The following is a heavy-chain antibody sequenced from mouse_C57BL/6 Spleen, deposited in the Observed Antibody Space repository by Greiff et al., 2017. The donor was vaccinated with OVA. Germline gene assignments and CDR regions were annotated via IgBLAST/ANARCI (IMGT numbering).Heavy chain of an antibody. CDR3: ARRNYGSSWYFDV. V-gene: IGHV1-69*01. D-gene: IGHD1-1*01. CDR1: GYTFTSYW. CDR2: IDPSDSYT. Sequence: QVQLKQPGAELVMPGASVKLSCKASGYTFTSYWMHWVKQRPGQGLEWIGEIDPSDSYTNYNQKFKGKSTLTVDKSSSTAYMQLSSLTSEDSAVYDCARRNYGSSWYFDVWGTGTTVTVSS. J-gene: IGHJ1*03.